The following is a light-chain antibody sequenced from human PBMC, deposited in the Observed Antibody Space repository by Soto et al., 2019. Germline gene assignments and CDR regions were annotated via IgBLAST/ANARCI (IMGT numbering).Light chain of an antibody. J-gene: IGKJ1*01. CDR2: DAS. CDR1: QSISSW. V-gene: IGKV1-5*01. Sequence: DIQMTQSPSTLSASVGDRVTITCRASQSISSWLAWYQQKPGKAPKLLIYDASNLESGVPSRFSGSGFGTEFTLTVSSLQPDDFATYYCQQYNSYSWTFGQGTKVDIK. CDR3: QQYNSYSWT.